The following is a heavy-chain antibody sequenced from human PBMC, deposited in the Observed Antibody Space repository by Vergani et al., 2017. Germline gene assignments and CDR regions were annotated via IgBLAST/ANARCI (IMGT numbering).Heavy chain of an antibody. CDR1: GFTFSSYA. D-gene: IGHD5-18*01. CDR3: AKSTIQLWEVFDY. J-gene: IGHJ4*02. V-gene: IGHV3-23*01. Sequence: EVQLLESGGGLAQPGGSLRLSCAASGFTFSSYAMSWVRQAPGKGLEWVSTISGSGGNTYYADSVKGRFTISRDNSKNTLYLQMSSLRAEDTALYYCAKSTIQLWEVFDYWGQGTLVTVSS. CDR2: ISGSGGNT.